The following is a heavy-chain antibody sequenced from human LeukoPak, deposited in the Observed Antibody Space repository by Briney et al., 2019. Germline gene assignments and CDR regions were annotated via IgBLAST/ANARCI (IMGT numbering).Heavy chain of an antibody. Sequence: PGGSLRLSCAASGFTFSSYGMHWVRQAPGKGLEWVAFIRYDGSNKYYADSVKGRFTISRDNSKNTLYLQMNSLRAEDTAVYYCAKTIYYYGSGSYYYGMDVWGQGTTVTVSS. D-gene: IGHD3-10*01. CDR2: IRYDGSNK. V-gene: IGHV3-30*02. J-gene: IGHJ6*02. CDR3: AKTIYYYGSGSYYYGMDV. CDR1: GFTFSSYG.